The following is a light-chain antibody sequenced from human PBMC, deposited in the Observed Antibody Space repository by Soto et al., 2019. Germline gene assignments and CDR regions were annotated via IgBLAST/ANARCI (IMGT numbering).Light chain of an antibody. CDR3: QQHTSYPRT. CDR2: TAS. CDR1: QSISTW. V-gene: IGKV1-5*03. Sequence: DIQMTQSPSTLSASVADRVTITCRASQSISTWLAWYQQKPGKAPKLLIYTASNLERGVTSRLNGSGSGTEFTLTISSLQPDDVATLYCQQHTSYPRTFGQGTKVEMK. J-gene: IGKJ1*01.